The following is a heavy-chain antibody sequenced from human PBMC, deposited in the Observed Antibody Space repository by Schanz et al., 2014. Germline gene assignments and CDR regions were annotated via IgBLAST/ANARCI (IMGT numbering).Heavy chain of an antibody. Sequence: VQLVESEGGLVQPGRSLRLSCAASGFTFGSYPIHWVRQAPGKGLEWVAVISHDGNNKYYGDSVKGRFTISRDNSKNTVYLLMNSLRVEDTAVYYCARVVAAAPQGCNYWGRGTLVTVSS. CDR3: ARVVAAAPQGCNY. D-gene: IGHD2-15*01. CDR2: ISHDGNNK. CDR1: GFTFGSYP. V-gene: IGHV3-30*04. J-gene: IGHJ4*02.